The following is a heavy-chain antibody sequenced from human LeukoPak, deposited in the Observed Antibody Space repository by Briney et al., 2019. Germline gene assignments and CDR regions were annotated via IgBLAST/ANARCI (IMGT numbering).Heavy chain of an antibody. CDR1: GYSFTNYW. D-gene: IGHD2-2*01. J-gene: IGHJ4*02. CDR2: IYPGDSDT. CDR3: ARAGPSYALDY. Sequence: GESLKISCKGSGYSFTNYWIGWVRQMPGKGLEWMGIIYPGDSDTRYSPSFQGQVIISADKSISTAYLQWSSLKASDTAIYYCARAGPSYALDYWGQGTLVTVSS. V-gene: IGHV5-51*01.